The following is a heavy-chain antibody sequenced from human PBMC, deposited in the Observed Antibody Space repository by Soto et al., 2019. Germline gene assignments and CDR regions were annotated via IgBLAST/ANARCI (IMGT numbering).Heavy chain of an antibody. Sequence: PGGSLRLSCAASGFTFSSYAMSWVRQAPGKGLEWVSAISGSGGSTYYADSVKGRFTISRDNSKNTLYLQMNSLRAEDTAVYYCAKGGLWFGELPPLDYFDDWGQGTLVTVSS. D-gene: IGHD3-10*01. CDR2: ISGSGGST. CDR3: AKGGLWFGELPPLDYFDD. CDR1: GFTFSSYA. J-gene: IGHJ4*02. V-gene: IGHV3-23*01.